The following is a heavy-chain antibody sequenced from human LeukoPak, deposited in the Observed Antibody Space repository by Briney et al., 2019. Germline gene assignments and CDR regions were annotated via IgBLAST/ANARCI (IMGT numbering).Heavy chain of an antibody. CDR1: GYTFTSYG. CDR2: TSAYNGNT. V-gene: IGHV1-18*01. D-gene: IGHD2-21*02. Sequence: ASVKVSCKASGYTFTSYGISWVRQAPGQGLEWMGWTSAYNGNTNYAQEVQGRVSMTTDTSTSTAYLELRSLRSDDTAVYYCARGGGLVPATWFDPWGQGTLVTVSS. CDR3: ARGGGLVPATWFDP. J-gene: IGHJ5*02.